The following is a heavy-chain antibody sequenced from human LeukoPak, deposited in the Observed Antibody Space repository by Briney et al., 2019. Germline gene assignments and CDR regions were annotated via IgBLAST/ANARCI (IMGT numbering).Heavy chain of an antibody. V-gene: IGHV4-38-2*02. CDR1: GYSISSGYY. CDR2: IYYSGST. J-gene: IGHJ4*02. D-gene: IGHD5-12*01. Sequence: SETLSLTCTVSGYSISSGYYWGWIRQPPGKGLEWIGNIYYSGSTYYNASLQSRVTISIDTSKNQFSLKLSSVTAADTAMYYCAKSNGYGLIDYWGQGILVTVSS. CDR3: AKSNGYGLIDY.